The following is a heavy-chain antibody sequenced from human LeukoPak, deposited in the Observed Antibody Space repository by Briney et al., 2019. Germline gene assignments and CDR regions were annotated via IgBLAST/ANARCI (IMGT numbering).Heavy chain of an antibody. J-gene: IGHJ4*02. CDR3: AREIPYSSGWSTPDY. D-gene: IGHD6-19*01. CDR1: GGSISGGDYY. Sequence: SETLSLTCTVSGGSISGGDYYWSWIRQPPGKGLEWIGSIYYSGSTYYNPSLKSRVTISVDTSKNQFSLKLSSVTAADTAVYYCAREIPYSSGWSTPDYWGQGTLVTVSS. V-gene: IGHV4-39*07. CDR2: IYYSGST.